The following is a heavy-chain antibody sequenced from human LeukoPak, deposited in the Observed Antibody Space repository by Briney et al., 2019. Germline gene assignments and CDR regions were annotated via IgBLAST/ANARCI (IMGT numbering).Heavy chain of an antibody. V-gene: IGHV3-21*01. Sequence: GGSLRLSCAAYGFTFSGYVMTWVRQAPGKGLECVSSITFSSSHIYYADSVKGRFTISRDNAKNSLYLQMNSLRAEDTAVYYCAREGLSDYYYMDVWGKGTTVTVSS. J-gene: IGHJ6*03. CDR2: ITFSSSHI. CDR1: GFTFSGYV. CDR3: AREGLSDYYYMDV.